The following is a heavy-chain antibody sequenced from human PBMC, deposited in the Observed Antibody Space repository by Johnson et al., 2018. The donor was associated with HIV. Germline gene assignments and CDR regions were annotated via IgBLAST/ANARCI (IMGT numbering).Heavy chain of an antibody. CDR1: GFTFDDYA. J-gene: IGHJ3*02. D-gene: IGHD3-10*01. CDR3: APIPSRGAFDI. Sequence: VQLVESGGGLVQPGGSLRLSCTASGFTFDDYAMHWVRQAPGKGLEWVAVIGGSAVSTYYADSVRGRFTISRDNSKNTLYLQMNSLRAEDTALYYCAPIPSRGAFDIWGQGTMVTVSS. V-gene: IGHV3-23*04. CDR2: IGGSAVST.